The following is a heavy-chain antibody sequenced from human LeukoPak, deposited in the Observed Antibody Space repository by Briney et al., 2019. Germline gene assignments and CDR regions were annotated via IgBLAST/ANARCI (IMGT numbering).Heavy chain of an antibody. CDR2: INTNNGGT. CDR1: GYSFTGYH. V-gene: IGHV1-2*02. J-gene: IGHJ4*02. D-gene: IGHD6-6*01. CDR3: ARDWAKQLAPGIDY. Sequence: ASVKVSCTASGYSFTGYHIHGVRQAPGQGLEGMGWINTNNGGTNYAQKFQGRVTVTTDTSTSTAYMELRSLRSDDAAVYYCARDWAKQLAPGIDYWGQGTLVTVSS.